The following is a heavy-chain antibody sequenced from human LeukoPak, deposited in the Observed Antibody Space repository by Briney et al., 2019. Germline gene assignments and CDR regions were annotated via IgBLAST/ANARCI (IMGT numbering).Heavy chain of an antibody. CDR2: IIPIFGTA. CDR1: GGTFSSYA. V-gene: IGHV1-69*13. J-gene: IGHJ4*02. D-gene: IGHD6-19*01. Sequence: SVKVSCKASGGTFSSYAISWVRQAPGQGLEWMGGIIPIFGTASYAQKFQGRVTITADESTSTAYMELSSLRSEDTAVYYCAREDHSSGYYFDYWGQGTLVTVSS. CDR3: AREDHSSGYYFDY.